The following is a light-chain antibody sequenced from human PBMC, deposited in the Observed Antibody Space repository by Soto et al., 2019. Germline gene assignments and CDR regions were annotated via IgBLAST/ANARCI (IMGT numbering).Light chain of an antibody. V-gene: IGKV3-20*01. J-gene: IGKJ2*03. CDR2: GAS. Sequence: EIVLTQAPGTLSLSPGARATLSCRASQSVSRSLLAWYQQKPGQAPRLLIYGASTRATGIVDRFSGSGSWTNFTLTISRMEPEDFAVYYCQQYGNPPPYSFGQGTKLEIK. CDR1: QSVSRSL. CDR3: QQYGNPPPYS.